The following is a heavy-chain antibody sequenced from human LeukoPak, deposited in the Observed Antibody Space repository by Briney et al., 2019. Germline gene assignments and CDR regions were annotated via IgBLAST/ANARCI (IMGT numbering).Heavy chain of an antibody. J-gene: IGHJ4*02. D-gene: IGHD6-13*01. CDR1: GCSFTSYW. V-gene: IGHV5-51*01. CDR3: ARQGAAAGLDY. CDR2: IYPGDSDT. Sequence: GESLQISCKGSGCSFTSYWIGWVRRMPGKGREWMGIIYPGDSDTRYSPSFQGQVTISADKSISTAYLQWSSLKASDTAMYYCARQGAAAGLDYWGQGTLVTVSS.